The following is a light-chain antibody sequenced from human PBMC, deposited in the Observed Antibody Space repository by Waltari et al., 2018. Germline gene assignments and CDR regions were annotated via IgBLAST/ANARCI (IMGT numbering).Light chain of an antibody. CDR2: DNK. CDR3: ATWDANLNAL. J-gene: IGLJ3*02. CDR1: SSNVGSNT. V-gene: IGLV1-44*01. Sequence: QSELTQPPSASGTPGQTVTISCSGSSSNVGSNTVNWYQQLPGTAPKLLIYDNKRRPSGVPDLFSGSKSGTSASLAISGLQSEDEAAYYCATWDANLNALFGGGTKLTVL.